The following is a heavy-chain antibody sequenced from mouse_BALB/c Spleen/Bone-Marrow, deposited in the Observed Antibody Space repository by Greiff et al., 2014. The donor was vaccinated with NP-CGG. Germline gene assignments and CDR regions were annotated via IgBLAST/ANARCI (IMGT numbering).Heavy chain of an antibody. Sequence: VQLVQSGAELARPGASVKMSCRASGYTFTSYTMHWVKQRPGQGLEWIGYINPSSGYTNYNQKFKDKATLTADKSSSTAYMQLRSLTSEDSAVYYCARAAYYRYDEGAWFAYWGQGTLVTVSA. CDR2: INPSSGYT. J-gene: IGHJ3*01. CDR1: GYTFTSYT. V-gene: IGHV1-4*01. D-gene: IGHD2-14*01. CDR3: ARAAYYRYDEGAWFAY.